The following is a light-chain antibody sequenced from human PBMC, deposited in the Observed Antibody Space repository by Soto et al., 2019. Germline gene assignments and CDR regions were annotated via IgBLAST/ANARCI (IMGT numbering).Light chain of an antibody. V-gene: IGLV7-46*01. J-gene: IGLJ1*01. CDR1: TGAVTSGHF. CDR2: DTN. CDR3: LLSYNGPFV. Sequence: QAVVTQEPSLTVSPGGTVTLTCGSSTGAVTSGHFPYWFQQKPGQAPRTLIYDTNNKDSWTPARFSGSLLGDKAALTLSGAQPEDEAEYYCLLSYNGPFVFGGGTKVTVL.